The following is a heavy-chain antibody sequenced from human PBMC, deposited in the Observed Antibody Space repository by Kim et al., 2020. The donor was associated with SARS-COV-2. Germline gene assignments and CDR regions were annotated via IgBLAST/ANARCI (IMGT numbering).Heavy chain of an antibody. CDR2: IYYSGST. Sequence: SETLSLTCTVSGGSISSYYWSWIRQPPGKGLEWIGYIYYSGSTNYNPSLKSRVTISVDTSKNQFSLKLSSVTAADTAVYYCARREGRGYSNWYFDLWGRGTLVTVSS. CDR3: ARREGRGYSNWYFDL. CDR1: GGSISSYY. D-gene: IGHD3-22*01. J-gene: IGHJ2*01. V-gene: IGHV4-59*01.